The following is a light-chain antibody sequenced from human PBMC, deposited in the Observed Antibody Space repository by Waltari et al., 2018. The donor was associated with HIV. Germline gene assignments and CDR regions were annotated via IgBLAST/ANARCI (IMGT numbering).Light chain of an antibody. J-gene: IGLJ3*02. Sequence: QSALTQPPSASGSPGQSVAISCTGTSSDIGGYNYVSWYQQHPGQAPKLMIFEVTKRPSGVPDRVSGSKAGNTASLTVSGLQAEDEADYYCASYGGTNDLVFGGGTKLTVL. V-gene: IGLV2-8*01. CDR3: ASYGGTNDLV. CDR2: EVT. CDR1: SSDIGGYNY.